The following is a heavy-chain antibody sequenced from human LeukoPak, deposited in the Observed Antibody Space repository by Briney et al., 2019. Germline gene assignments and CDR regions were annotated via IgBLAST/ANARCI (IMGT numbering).Heavy chain of an antibody. J-gene: IGHJ4*02. Sequence: PSETLSLTCTVSGGSISSGDYYWSWIRQPPGKGLEWIGYIYYSGSTHYNPSLKSRVTISVDTSKNQFSLKLSSVTAADTAVYYCARATTTVVTLVDYWGQGTLVTVSS. CDR3: ARATTTVVTLVDY. D-gene: IGHD4-23*01. CDR1: GGSISSGDYY. V-gene: IGHV4-30-4*01. CDR2: IYYSGST.